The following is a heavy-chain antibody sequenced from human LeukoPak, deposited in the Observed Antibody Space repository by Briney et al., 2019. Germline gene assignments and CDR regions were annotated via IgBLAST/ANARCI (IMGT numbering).Heavy chain of an antibody. V-gene: IGHV4-30-4*08. CDR1: GVSISSAENH. Sequence: SQTLSLTCTVSGVSISSAENHWSWIRQPPGKGLEWIGYISYSGDTSYNPSLKSRVTISIDTSNNQFSLELSSVTAADTAVYFCVRVRTGTSCYDYWGQGTLVTVSS. CDR2: ISYSGDT. D-gene: IGHD2-2*01. J-gene: IGHJ4*02. CDR3: VRVRTGTSCYDY.